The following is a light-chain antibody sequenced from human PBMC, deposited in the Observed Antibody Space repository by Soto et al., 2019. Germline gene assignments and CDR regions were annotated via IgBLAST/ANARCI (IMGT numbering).Light chain of an antibody. V-gene: IGKV1-5*01. CDR1: ESISKW. CDR2: DAS. J-gene: IGKJ5*01. Sequence: DIQMTQSPSTLSASAGDRVTITCRASESISKWLAWYQQKPGTAPNLLIYDASTLESGVPSRFSGSGSGTEFTLTISGLQPDDFATYYCHSRAFGQGTRLDIK. CDR3: HSRA.